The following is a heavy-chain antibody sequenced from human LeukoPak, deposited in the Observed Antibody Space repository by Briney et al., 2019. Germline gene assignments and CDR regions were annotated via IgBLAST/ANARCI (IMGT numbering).Heavy chain of an antibody. CDR2: ISSDGNDK. CDR3: TTKVIRGNSGDDYDD. D-gene: IGHD5-12*01. CDR1: GVTFRSYG. V-gene: IGHV3-30*03. J-gene: IGHJ4*02. Sequence: GGSLRLSCAASGVTFRSYGMHWVRQAPGKGLEWVALISSDGNDKLYGDSVKGRFTISKDDSKSTLYLQMNSLRVEDTAVYYCTTKVIRGNSGDDYDDWGQGTLVTVSS.